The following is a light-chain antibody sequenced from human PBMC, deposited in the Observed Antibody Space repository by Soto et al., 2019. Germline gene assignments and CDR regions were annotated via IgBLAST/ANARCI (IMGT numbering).Light chain of an antibody. CDR2: GAS. V-gene: IGKV1-6*01. J-gene: IGKJ2*01. CDR1: QAIRSD. CDR3: LQNHISPYT. Sequence: AIQMTQSPSSLSASVGDRVTITCRASQAIRSDLGWYQQKPGKAPKLLIYGASTLQSGVPSRFSGSGSGTYFTLTISSLQPEDFAAYYWLQNHISPYTFGQGTKLEI.